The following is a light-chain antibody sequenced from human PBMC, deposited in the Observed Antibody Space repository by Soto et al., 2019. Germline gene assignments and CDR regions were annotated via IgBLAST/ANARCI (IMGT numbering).Light chain of an antibody. CDR3: QQYNGWPWT. J-gene: IGKJ1*01. CDR2: GAS. Sequence: EIVLTQSPGTLSLSPGERATLSCRASQSVSTSSLAWYRQKPGQAPRLLMYGASTRATDIPARFSGSGSGTEFTLTITGLQSEDFAVYYCQQYNGWPWTFGLGTKVDIK. CDR1: QSVSTS. V-gene: IGKV3-15*01.